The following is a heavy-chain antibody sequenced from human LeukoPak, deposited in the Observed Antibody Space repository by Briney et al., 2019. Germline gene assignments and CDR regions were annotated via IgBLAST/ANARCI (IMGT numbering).Heavy chain of an antibody. J-gene: IGHJ4*02. Sequence: GGSLRLFCAASGFTFSIYALRWVREDPGKGLAWGSTVSGSGATTYYADSVKGRFTISRDNSKNTLYLQMSSLRVDDTAVYYCARDAGRCPTSPPDSWGQGSLVTVSS. V-gene: IGHV3-23*01. CDR1: GFTFSIYA. CDR3: ARDAGRCPTSPPDS. D-gene: IGHD1-14*01. CDR2: VSGSGATT.